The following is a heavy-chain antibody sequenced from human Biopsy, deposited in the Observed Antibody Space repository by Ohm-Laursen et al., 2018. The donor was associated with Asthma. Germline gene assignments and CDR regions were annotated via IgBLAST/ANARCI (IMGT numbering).Heavy chain of an antibody. D-gene: IGHD1-26*01. CDR2: ISFDGTNR. CDR1: GFSFSNYG. J-gene: IGHJ4*02. CDR3: AKEVFPGWELRRGPDY. Sequence: SLRLSCTASGFSFSNYGMHWVRQAPGKGLDWVAVISFDGTNRNYTDSVKGRFTISRDNSRNTLHLEMNSLRAEDTAVYFCAKEVFPGWELRRGPDYWGQGTLVNGSS. V-gene: IGHV3-30*18.